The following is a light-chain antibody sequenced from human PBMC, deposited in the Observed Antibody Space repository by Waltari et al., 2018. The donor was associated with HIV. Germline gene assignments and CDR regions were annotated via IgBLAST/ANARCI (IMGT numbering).Light chain of an antibody. CDR3: QSYDSSLRASV. CDR1: RSNIGAGYF. Sequence: QSALTQPPSVSGAPGQRVTISCTGNRSNIGAGYFVHWYQHLPATAPNLLVYSDINRPSGVPDRFSGSKSGTSASLVITGLQAEDEADYYCQSYDSSLRASVFGGGTKLTVL. V-gene: IGLV1-40*01. CDR2: SDI. J-gene: IGLJ2*01.